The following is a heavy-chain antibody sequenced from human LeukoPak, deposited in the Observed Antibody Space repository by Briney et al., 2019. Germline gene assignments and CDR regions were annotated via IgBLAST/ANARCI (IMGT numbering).Heavy chain of an antibody. J-gene: IGHJ6*02. V-gene: IGHV3-33*08. Sequence: GGSLRLSCAASGFTFSNAWMNWVRQAPGKGLEWVAVIWYDGSNKYYADSVKGRFTISRDNSKNTLYLQMNSLRAEDTAVYYCAGGYSYGYRHYYGMDVWGQGTTVTVSS. CDR1: GFTFSNAW. CDR2: IWYDGSNK. D-gene: IGHD5-18*01. CDR3: AGGYSYGYRHYYGMDV.